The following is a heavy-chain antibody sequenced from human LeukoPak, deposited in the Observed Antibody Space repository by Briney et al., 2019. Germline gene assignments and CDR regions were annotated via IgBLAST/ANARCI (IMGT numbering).Heavy chain of an antibody. CDR2: INHSGST. CDR3: ARRRVTVTTVLDFDY. CDR1: GGSFSGYY. Sequence: SETLSLTCAVYGGSFSGYYWSWIRQPPGKGLEWIGEINHSGSTNYNPSLKSRVTISVDTSKNQFSLKLSSVTAADTAVYYCARRRVTVTTVLDFDYWGQGTLVTVSS. V-gene: IGHV4-34*01. D-gene: IGHD4-17*01. J-gene: IGHJ4*02.